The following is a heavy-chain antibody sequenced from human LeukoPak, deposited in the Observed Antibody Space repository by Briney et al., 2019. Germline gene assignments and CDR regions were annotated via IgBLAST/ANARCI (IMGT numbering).Heavy chain of an antibody. CDR2: INHSGST. J-gene: IGHJ4*02. D-gene: IGHD6-13*01. V-gene: IGHV4-34*01. Sequence: SETLSLTCAVYGGSFSDYSWSWLRQTPEKGLEWIGEINHSGSTNYNPSLKSRVIMSVDTSKNQFSLRLSSVTAADTAVYYCARHVIRGYSSSYFENWGQGTLVTVSS. CDR1: GGSFSDYS. CDR3: ARHVIRGYSSSYFEN.